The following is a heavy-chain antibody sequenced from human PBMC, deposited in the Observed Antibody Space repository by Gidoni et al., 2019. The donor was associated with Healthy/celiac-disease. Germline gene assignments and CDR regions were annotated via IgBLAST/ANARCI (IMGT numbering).Heavy chain of an antibody. CDR3: ARDVGVLRYFDWLYYFDY. V-gene: IGHV1-18*04. Sequence: QVQLVQSGAEVKKPGASVKVSCKASGYTFTSYGISWVRQAPGQGLEWMGWISADNGNTNYAQKLQGRVTMTTDTSTSTAYMELRSLRSDDTAVYYCARDVGVLRYFDWLYYFDYWGQGTLVTVSS. J-gene: IGHJ4*02. CDR1: GYTFTSYG. CDR2: ISADNGNT. D-gene: IGHD3-9*01.